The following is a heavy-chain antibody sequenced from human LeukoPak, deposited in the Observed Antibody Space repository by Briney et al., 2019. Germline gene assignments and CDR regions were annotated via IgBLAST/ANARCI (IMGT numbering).Heavy chain of an antibody. J-gene: IGHJ5*02. D-gene: IGHD3-10*01. CDR2: IRDDGDNK. Sequence: GGSLRLSCAASGFTFNNYGMHWVRQAPGKGLEWVAFIRDDGDNKYYADSVKGRFTISRDNSKHMLYLQMNSLRAEDTAVYYCARRRFISRTSSSYFDLWGQGTLVTVSS. V-gene: IGHV3-30*02. CDR3: ARRRFISRTSSSYFDL. CDR1: GFTFNNYG.